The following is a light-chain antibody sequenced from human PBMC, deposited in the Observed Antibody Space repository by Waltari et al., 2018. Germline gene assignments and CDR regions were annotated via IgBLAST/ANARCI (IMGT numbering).Light chain of an antibody. V-gene: IGLV2-11*01. CDR2: AVT. CDR1: STDVGRYDH. CDR3: CSYAGNPYV. J-gene: IGLJ1*01. Sequence: QSALTQPRSVSGSPGQSVATACIGASTDVGRYDHLSWHQQHPGKAPKLLIYAVTKRPSGVPDRFSGSKSANTASLTISGLQAEDEADYYCCSYAGNPYVFGTGTKVTVL.